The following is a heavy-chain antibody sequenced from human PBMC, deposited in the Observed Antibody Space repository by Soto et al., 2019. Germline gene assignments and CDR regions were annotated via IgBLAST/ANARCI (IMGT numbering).Heavy chain of an antibody. CDR2: INHSGST. D-gene: IGHD2-15*01. CDR3: ASLEAYCSGGSCYFY. Sequence: SETLSLTCAVYGGSFSVYYWSWIRQPPGKGLEWIGEINHSGSTNYNPSLKSRVTISVDTSKNQFSLKLSSVTAADTAVYYCASLEAYCSGGSCYFYWGQGTLVTVSS. J-gene: IGHJ4*02. V-gene: IGHV4-34*01. CDR1: GGSFSVYY.